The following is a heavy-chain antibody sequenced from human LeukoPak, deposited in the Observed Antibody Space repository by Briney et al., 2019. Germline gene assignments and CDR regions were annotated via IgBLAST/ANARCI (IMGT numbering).Heavy chain of an antibody. CDR1: GFGFSEYY. CDR2: ISSSGSSI. D-gene: IGHD3-9*01. CDR3: ARGDWYSFDY. Sequence: GSLRLSCAVSGFGFSEYYMNWIRQAPGKGLEWVSYISSSGSSIHYADSVKGRFTISRDNAKNSLYLQMNSLRVEDTAVYYCARGDWYSFDYWGQGALVTVSS. V-gene: IGHV3-11*01. J-gene: IGHJ4*02.